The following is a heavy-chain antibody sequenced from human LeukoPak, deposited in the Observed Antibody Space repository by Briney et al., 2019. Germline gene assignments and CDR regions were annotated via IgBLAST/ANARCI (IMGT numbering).Heavy chain of an antibody. V-gene: IGHV3-21*01. CDR1: GFTFSAYN. J-gene: IGHJ4*02. D-gene: IGHD3-10*01. CDR3: AFGSGSYYPPYFDY. Sequence: GGSLRLSCAASGFTFSAYNMNWVRRTPGKGLEWVSSITTSSSYMFYADSVRGRFTISRDNAENSLYLQMNSLRDEDTAVYYCAFGSGSYYPPYFDYWGQGTLVTVSS. CDR2: ITTSSSYM.